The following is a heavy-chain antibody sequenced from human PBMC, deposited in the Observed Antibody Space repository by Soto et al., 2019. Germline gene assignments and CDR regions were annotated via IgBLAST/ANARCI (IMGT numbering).Heavy chain of an antibody. J-gene: IGHJ5*02. Sequence: PGGSLRLSCAASGFTFSSYSMNWVRQAPGKGLEWVSSISSSSSYIYYADSVKGRFTISRDNAKNSLYLQMNSLRAEDTAVYYCARALLGSGSPPNWFDPWGQGTLVTVSS. CDR2: ISSSSSYI. D-gene: IGHD3-10*01. CDR1: GFTFSSYS. V-gene: IGHV3-21*01. CDR3: ARALLGSGSPPNWFDP.